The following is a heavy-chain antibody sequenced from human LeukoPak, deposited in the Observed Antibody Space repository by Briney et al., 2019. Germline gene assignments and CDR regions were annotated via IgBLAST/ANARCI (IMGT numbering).Heavy chain of an antibody. CDR1: GFTFSNYW. CDR3: AKERSFGTWLGDY. J-gene: IGHJ4*02. D-gene: IGHD2/OR15-2a*01. CDR2: INTDGSTT. Sequence: GGSLRLSCAASGFTFSNYWMHWVRQAPGKGLVWVSRINTDGSTTTYADSVKGRFTISRDNAKNTLYLQMNSLRAEDTAVYYCAKERSFGTWLGDYWGQGTLVTVSS. V-gene: IGHV3-74*01.